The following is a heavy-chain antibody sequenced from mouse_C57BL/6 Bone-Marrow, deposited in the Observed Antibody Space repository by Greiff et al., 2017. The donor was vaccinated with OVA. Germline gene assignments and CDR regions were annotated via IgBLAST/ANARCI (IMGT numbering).Heavy chain of an antibody. CDR3: ARLYYYGSSYLDY. CDR2: IYPGDGDT. Sequence: VQLQQSGAELVKPGASVKISCKASGYAFSSYWMNWVKQRPGKGLEWIGQIYPGDGDTNSNGKFKGKATLTADKSSSTAYMQLSSLTSEDSAVYFCARLYYYGSSYLDYWGQGTTLTVSS. D-gene: IGHD1-1*01. CDR1: GYAFSSYW. J-gene: IGHJ2*01. V-gene: IGHV1-80*01.